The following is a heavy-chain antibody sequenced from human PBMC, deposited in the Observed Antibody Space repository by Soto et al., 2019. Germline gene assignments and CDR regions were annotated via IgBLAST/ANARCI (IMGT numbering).Heavy chain of an antibody. J-gene: IGHJ4*02. CDR3: ARDKITGLFEY. D-gene: IGHD2-8*02. CDR1: GGSFSGYY. Sequence: QVQLPQWGAGLLKPSETLSLTCAVYGGSFSGYYWTWIRQPPGTGLEWIGEINHSGSTNYNTSLKSRVTISVDTSKNQLSLKLTSVTAADTAVYYCARDKITGLFEYWGQGTLVTVSS. CDR2: INHSGST. V-gene: IGHV4-34*01.